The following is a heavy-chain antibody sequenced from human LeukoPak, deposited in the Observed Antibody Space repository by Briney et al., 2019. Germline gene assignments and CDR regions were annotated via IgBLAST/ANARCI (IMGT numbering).Heavy chain of an antibody. V-gene: IGHV3-11*01. CDR3: ARARYCSSTSCWFDP. J-gene: IGHJ5*02. CDR1: GFTFSDYY. CDR2: ISSSGSTI. Sequence: PGGSLRLSCAASGFTFSDYYMSWIRQAPGKGLEWVSYISSSGSTIYYADSVKGRFTISRDNAKNSLYLQMNSLRAEGTAVYYCARARYCSSTSCWFDPWGQGTLVTVSS. D-gene: IGHD2-2*01.